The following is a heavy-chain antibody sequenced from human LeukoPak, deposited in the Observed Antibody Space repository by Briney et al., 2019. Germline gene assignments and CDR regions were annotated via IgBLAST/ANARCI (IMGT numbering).Heavy chain of an antibody. Sequence: GGSLRLSCAASGFSFSSFWMSWVRQAPGKGPEWVAHIKENGNEQYYADSAKGRFTISRDNAQKSLWLQMNSLRVEDTAVYYCARGPGDFDASDIWGQGTMVTVSS. CDR2: IKENGNEQ. CDR1: GFSFSSFW. V-gene: IGHV3-7*01. J-gene: IGHJ3*02. D-gene: IGHD1-14*01. CDR3: ARGPGDFDASDI.